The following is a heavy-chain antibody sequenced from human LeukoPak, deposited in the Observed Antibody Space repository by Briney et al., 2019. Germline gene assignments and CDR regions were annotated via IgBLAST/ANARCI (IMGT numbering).Heavy chain of an antibody. Sequence: VASVKVSCKVSGYTLTELSMHWVRQAPGKGLEWMGGFDPEDGETIYAQKFQGRVTMTEDTSTDTAYVELSSLRSEDTAVYYCATDYSLRGWAFDYWGQGTLVTVFS. D-gene: IGHD6-19*01. CDR1: GYTLTELS. CDR2: FDPEDGET. V-gene: IGHV1-24*01. J-gene: IGHJ4*02. CDR3: ATDYSLRGWAFDY.